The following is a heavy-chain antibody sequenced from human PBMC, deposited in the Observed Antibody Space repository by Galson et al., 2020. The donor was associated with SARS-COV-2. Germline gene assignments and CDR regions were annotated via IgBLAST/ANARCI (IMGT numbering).Heavy chain of an antibody. V-gene: IGHV5-51*01. CDR2: IFPDDSAT. J-gene: IGHJ4*02. Sequence: GESLKISCKASGYSFSSYWIGWVSQKTGKGLEWMGVIFPDDSATRYSPSFQGQVTISADKSISTAYLQWSSLKASDTAMYYCARRFHRDGYNYEIDYWGQGTLVTVSS. CDR3: ARRFHRDGYNYEIDY. CDR1: GYSFSSYW. D-gene: IGHD5-12*01.